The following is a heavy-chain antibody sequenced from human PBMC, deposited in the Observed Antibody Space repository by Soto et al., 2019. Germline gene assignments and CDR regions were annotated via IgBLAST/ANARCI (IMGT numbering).Heavy chain of an antibody. D-gene: IGHD2-2*01. V-gene: IGHV3-23*01. CDR2: ISGSGGSA. CDR1: GFSLGSIG. CDR3: ESSLSPAGYYYYGMNV. J-gene: IGHJ6*01. Sequence: PWRLLRLSCAVSGFSLGSIGMSWVRQAPGKVLEWVSSISGSGGSAYYADSVKGRFTISRDNSKNTLYLQMRSLRAEDTAVSSCESSLSPAGYYYYGMNVWGQGTTVTVSS.